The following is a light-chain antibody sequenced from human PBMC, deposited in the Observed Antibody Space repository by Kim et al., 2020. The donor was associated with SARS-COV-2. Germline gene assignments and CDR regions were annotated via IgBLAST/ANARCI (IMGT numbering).Light chain of an antibody. CDR1: HSITSY. CDR2: GAS. CDR3: QQTYSLYT. J-gene: IGKJ2*01. Sequence: DIQMTQSPSSLSASVGDRVTISCRASHSITSYLNWYQQKPGRAPNLLISGASSLQDGVPSRFSGSGSGTDFTLTISSLQPEDFATYFCQQTYSLYTFGQGTKLEI. V-gene: IGKV1-39*01.